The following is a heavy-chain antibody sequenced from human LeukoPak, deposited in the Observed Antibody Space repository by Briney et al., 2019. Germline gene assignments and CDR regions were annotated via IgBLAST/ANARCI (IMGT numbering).Heavy chain of an antibody. CDR3: ARDPSSVTLYFFDY. V-gene: IGHV1-2*02. D-gene: IGHD4-11*01. CDR1: GYTFRGNY. CDR2: IDANNGDT. Sequence: GASVKVSCKASGYTFRGNYIHWLRQAPGQGPEWMGWIDANNGDTKSAQKFQSRVTMSRDTSISTAYMDLSSLSPDDAAVYYCARDPSSVTLYFFDYWGQGTLVTVSS. J-gene: IGHJ4*02.